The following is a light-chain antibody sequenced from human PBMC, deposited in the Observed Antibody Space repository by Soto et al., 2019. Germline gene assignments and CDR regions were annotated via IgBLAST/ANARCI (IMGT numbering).Light chain of an antibody. J-gene: IGKJ1*01. CDR1: QSISSW. CDR2: AAS. V-gene: IGKV1-5*01. Sequence: DIQMTQSPSTLSASVGDKVTITCRASQSISSWLAWYQQKPGKAPKLLIYAASSLESGVPSRFSGSGSGTEFTLTISSLQPDDFSTYYCQPYNSYPRTFGQGTKVEIK. CDR3: QPYNSYPRT.